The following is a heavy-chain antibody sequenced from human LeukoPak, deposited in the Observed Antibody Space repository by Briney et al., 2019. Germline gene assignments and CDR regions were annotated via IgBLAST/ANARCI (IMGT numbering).Heavy chain of an antibody. CDR3: ARDLGVASLGAFWLRFHY. CDR2: IIPIFGTA. Sequence: GSSVKVSCKASGGTFSSYAISWVRQAPGQGLEWMGRIIPIFGTANYAQKFQGRVTITTDESTSTAYMELSSLRSEDTAVYYCARDLGVASLGAFWLRFHYWGQGTLVTVSS. D-gene: IGHD5-12*01. CDR1: GGTFSSYA. V-gene: IGHV1-69*05. J-gene: IGHJ4*02.